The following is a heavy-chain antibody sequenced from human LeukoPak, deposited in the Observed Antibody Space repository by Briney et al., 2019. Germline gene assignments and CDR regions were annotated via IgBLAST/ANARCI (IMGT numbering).Heavy chain of an antibody. J-gene: IGHJ4*02. CDR1: GFTFSSYS. D-gene: IGHD6-13*01. V-gene: IGHV3-30*02. Sequence: GGSLRLSCAASGFTFSSYSMCWVRQAPGKGLEWVAFIRYDGSNKYYADSVKGRFTISRDNSKNTLFLQMNSLRAEDTAVYDCARGGSSSWSYFDYWGQGTLVTVSS. CDR3: ARGGSSSWSYFDY. CDR2: IRYDGSNK.